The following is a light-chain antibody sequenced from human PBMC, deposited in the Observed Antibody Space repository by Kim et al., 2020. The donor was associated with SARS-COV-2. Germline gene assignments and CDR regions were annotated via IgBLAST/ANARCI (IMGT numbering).Light chain of an antibody. J-gene: IGLJ1*01. Sequence: QSVLTQPASVSGSPGQSITISCTGTTSDVGGYNYVSWYQQHPGKAPRLMIFDVSQRPSGVSDRFSGSKSGNTASLTISGLQTEDEADYYCASYTSSNTYVFGTGTKVTVL. CDR2: DVS. CDR1: TSDVGGYNY. V-gene: IGLV2-14*03. CDR3: ASYTSSNTYV.